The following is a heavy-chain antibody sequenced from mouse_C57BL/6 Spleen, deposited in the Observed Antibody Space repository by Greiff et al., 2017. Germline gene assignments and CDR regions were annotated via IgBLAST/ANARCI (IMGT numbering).Heavy chain of an antibody. Sequence: QVQLKQSGPELVKPGASVEISFKASCYAFSSSWVNWVKQRPGKGLEWIGRVYPGDGDTNYNGKFKGKATLTADKSSSTAYMQLSSLTSEDSAVYFCAISNHAMDYWGQGTSVTVSS. J-gene: IGHJ4*01. V-gene: IGHV1-82*01. CDR1: CYAFSSSW. CDR2: VYPGDGDT. CDR3: AISNHAMDY. D-gene: IGHD2-5*01.